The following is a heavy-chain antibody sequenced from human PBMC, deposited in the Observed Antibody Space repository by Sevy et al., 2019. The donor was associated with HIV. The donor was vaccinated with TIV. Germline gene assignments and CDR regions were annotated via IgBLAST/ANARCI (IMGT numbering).Heavy chain of an antibody. D-gene: IGHD6-13*01. CDR2: IRYDGSNK. V-gene: IGHV3-30*02. CDR3: ANPTPYSSSWYGDAFDI. Sequence: GGSLRLSCAASGFTFSSYGMHWVRQAPGRGLEWVAFIRYDGSNKYYADSVKGRFTISRDNSKNTLYLQMNSLRAEDTAVYYCANPTPYSSSWYGDAFDIWGQRTMVTVSS. CDR1: GFTFSSYG. J-gene: IGHJ3*02.